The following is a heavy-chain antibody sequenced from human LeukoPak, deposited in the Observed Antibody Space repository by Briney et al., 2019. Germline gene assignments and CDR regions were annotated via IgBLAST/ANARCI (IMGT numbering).Heavy chain of an antibody. Sequence: GGSLRLSCEASGFTFNDYPIHWVRQAPGKGLEWVALLSYAGSNQYYADSVKGRFTISGDNSKNTLFLHMKSLRTEDTAIYYCVRGELFFDYWGPGTLVTVSS. V-gene: IGHV3-30*01. J-gene: IGHJ4*02. CDR1: GFTFNDYP. CDR2: LSYAGSNQ. D-gene: IGHD1-7*01. CDR3: VRGELFFDY.